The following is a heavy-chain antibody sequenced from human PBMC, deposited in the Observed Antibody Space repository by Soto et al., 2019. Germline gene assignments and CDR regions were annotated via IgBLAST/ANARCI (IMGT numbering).Heavy chain of an antibody. V-gene: IGHV3-30*18. J-gene: IGHJ4*02. CDR1: GFTFSSYG. Sequence: GGSLRLSCAASGFTFSSYGMHWVRQAPGKGLEWVAVISYDGSNKYYADSVKGRFTISRDNSENTLYLQMNSLRAEDTAVYYCAKPSPWARGEYYFDYWGQGTLVTVSS. D-gene: IGHD3-16*01. CDR2: ISYDGSNK. CDR3: AKPSPWARGEYYFDY.